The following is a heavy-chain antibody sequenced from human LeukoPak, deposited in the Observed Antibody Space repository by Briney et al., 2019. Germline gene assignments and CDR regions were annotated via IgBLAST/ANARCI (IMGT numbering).Heavy chain of an antibody. CDR2: MNPTSRNT. J-gene: IGHJ6*02. CDR3: ARTHYFGSGSKSGLDV. CDR1: GYPFTSYD. D-gene: IGHD3-10*01. Sequence: GASVKVSGKASGYPFTSYDLNWVRQTTGQGLEYMGWMNPTSRNTGIAPKFQGRVTMTRDTSIGTAYMELSSLTSEDTAVYYCARTHYFGSGSKSGLDVWGQGTTVTVSS. V-gene: IGHV1-8*01.